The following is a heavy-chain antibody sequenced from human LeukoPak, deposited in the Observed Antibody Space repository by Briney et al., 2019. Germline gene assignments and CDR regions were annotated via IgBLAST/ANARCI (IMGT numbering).Heavy chain of an antibody. CDR1: GGSISSYY. D-gene: IGHD3-22*01. CDR2: AFYSGST. Sequence: SETLSLTCTVSGGSISSYYWNWIRQPPGKGLEWIGRAFYSGSTNYNPSLKSRVTTSVDTSKNQFSLKLSSVTAADTAVYYCARGGYDSSGYHDNYFDYWGQGTLVTVSS. CDR3: ARGGYDSSGYHDNYFDY. V-gene: IGHV4-59*01. J-gene: IGHJ4*02.